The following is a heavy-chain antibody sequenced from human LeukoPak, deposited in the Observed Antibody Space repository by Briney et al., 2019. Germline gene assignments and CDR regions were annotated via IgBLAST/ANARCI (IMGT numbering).Heavy chain of an antibody. CDR1: GGSFSGYY. CDR2: RNHIGST. J-gene: IGHJ4*02. D-gene: IGHD5-12*01. Sequence: SETLSLTRAVYGGSFSGYYWSSIRQPPGKGLELSGERNHIGSTNYNPSLKSQVPISVATSKNQFSLKLSSVTAAVTAVYYCARGPGSGYDLAGIFDYWGQGTLVTVSS. V-gene: IGHV4-34*01. CDR3: ARGPGSGYDLAGIFDY.